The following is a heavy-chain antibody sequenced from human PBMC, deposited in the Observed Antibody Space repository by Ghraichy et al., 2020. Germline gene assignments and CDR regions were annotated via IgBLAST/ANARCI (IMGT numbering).Heavy chain of an antibody. D-gene: IGHD3-22*01. J-gene: IGHJ4*02. Sequence: GGSLRLSCVASGFTFSRYGFHWVRQTPGKGLEWVALIWSDGTNKDYADSVKGRFTISRDNSNNTLYLQMNSLRAEDTAVYYCARDLGDSYGHYGVCFDYWGQGTLVTVSS. CDR3: ARDLGDSYGHYGVCFDY. V-gene: IGHV3-33*01. CDR1: GFTFSRYG. CDR2: IWSDGTNK.